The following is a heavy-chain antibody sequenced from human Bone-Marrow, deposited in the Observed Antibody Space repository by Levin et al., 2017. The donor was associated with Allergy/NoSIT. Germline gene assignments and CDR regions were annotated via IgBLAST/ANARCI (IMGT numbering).Heavy chain of an antibody. CDR3: AKDGRTGCSGGSCYSFHYDYDGMDV. CDR2: ISYDGSNK. J-gene: IGHJ6*02. D-gene: IGHD2-15*01. CDR1: GFTFSSYG. Sequence: GGSLRLSCAASGFTFSSYGMHWVRQAPGKGLEWVAVISYDGSNKYYADSVKGRFTISRDNSKNTLYLQMNSLRAEDTAVYYCAKDGRTGCSGGSCYSFHYDYDGMDVWGQGTTVTVSS. V-gene: IGHV3-30*18.